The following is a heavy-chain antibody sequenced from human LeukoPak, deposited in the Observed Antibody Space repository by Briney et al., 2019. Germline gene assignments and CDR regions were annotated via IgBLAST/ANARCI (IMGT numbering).Heavy chain of an antibody. CDR1: GGSISSGSYY. CDR2: IYYSGST. Sequence: SQTLSLTCTVSGGSISSGSYYWGWIRQPPGKGLEWIGSIYYSGSTYYNPSLKSRVTISVDTSKNQFSLKLSSVTAADTAVYYCARDYYDSSGSFTGYYWGQGTLVTVSS. CDR3: ARDYYDSSGSFTGYY. D-gene: IGHD3-22*01. J-gene: IGHJ4*02. V-gene: IGHV4-39*07.